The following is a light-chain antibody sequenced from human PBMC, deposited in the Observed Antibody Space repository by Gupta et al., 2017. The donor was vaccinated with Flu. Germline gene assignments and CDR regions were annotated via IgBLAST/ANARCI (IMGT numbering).Light chain of an antibody. CDR2: DDS. J-gene: IGLJ1*01. V-gene: IGLV3-21*02. CDR3: QVWDSSSDYV. Sequence: SFVLTQPPSVSVAPGQTPRITCGGDHLGSRKVHWHQQKPGQAPVLVVYDDSDRPSGISERFSGSNSGNTATLTISRVEAGDEADYDCQVWDSSSDYVFGSGTTVTVL. CDR1: HLGSRK.